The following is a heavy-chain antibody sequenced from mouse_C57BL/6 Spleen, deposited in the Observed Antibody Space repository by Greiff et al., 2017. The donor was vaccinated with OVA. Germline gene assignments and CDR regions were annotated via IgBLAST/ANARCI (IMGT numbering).Heavy chain of an antibody. D-gene: IGHD2-5*01. CDR3: TRPTPYSNYYFDY. CDR2: IDPETGGT. V-gene: IGHV1-15*01. J-gene: IGHJ2*01. CDR1: GYTFTDYE. Sequence: VQLQQSGAELVRPGASVTLSCKASGYTFTDYEMHWVKQTPVHGLEWIGAIDPETGGTAYNQKFEGKAILTADKSSSTAYMALRSLTSEDSAVYYCTRPTPYSNYYFDYWGQGTTLTVSS.